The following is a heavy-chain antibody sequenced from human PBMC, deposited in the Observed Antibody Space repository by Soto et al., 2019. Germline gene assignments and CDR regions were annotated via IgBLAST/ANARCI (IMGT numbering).Heavy chain of an antibody. CDR2: IIPMFGTT. Sequence: QVQLVQSGPEVKKPGSSVKVSCKTSGDTFKKFAISWVRQAPGQGPEWMGGIIPMFGTTKYTHKFQGRVTFTADKSKGTAYMELTSLMSEDTATYFCARGVVPAAGAAPHYFHYGVDVWGQGTTVTVSS. J-gene: IGHJ6*02. V-gene: IGHV1-69*06. CDR1: GDTFKKFA. D-gene: IGHD2-2*01. CDR3: ARGVVPAAGAAPHYFHYGVDV.